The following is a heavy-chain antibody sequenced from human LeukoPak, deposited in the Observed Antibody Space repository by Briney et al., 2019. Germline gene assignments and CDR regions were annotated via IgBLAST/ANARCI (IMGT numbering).Heavy chain of an antibody. CDR3: GRDRHWNQGNFDY. J-gene: IGHJ4*02. D-gene: IGHD1-1*01. V-gene: IGHV1-2*02. CDR1: GSTFTAYY. Sequence: ASVKLSCKASGSTFTAYYMHWVRQSPGQGLGWMGAINPNSGGTNSAQKFQGRVTMTRDTSIGTAYMELNRLTYDDTAVYYCGRDRHWNQGNFDYWGQGTLVTVSS. CDR2: INPNSGGT.